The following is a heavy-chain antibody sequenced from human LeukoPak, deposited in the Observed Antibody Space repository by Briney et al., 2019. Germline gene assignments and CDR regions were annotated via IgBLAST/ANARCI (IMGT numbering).Heavy chain of an antibody. J-gene: IGHJ4*02. CDR1: GFTYSSYT. Sequence: GGSLRISCAASGFTYSSYTMNWVRQAPGKGLEWVSSISSGSSYIYYADSVKGRFTISRDNAKNSLYLQMNSLRAEDTAVYYCARGTGYSSSWYYFDYWGQGTLVTVSS. D-gene: IGHD6-13*01. V-gene: IGHV3-21*04. CDR3: ARGTGYSSSWYYFDY. CDR2: ISSGSSYI.